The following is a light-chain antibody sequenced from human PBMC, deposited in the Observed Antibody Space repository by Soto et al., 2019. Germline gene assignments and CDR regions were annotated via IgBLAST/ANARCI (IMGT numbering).Light chain of an antibody. CDR2: GAS. V-gene: IGKV3-20*01. Sequence: EIVLTQSPGTLSLSPGERATLSCRASQSVRSSLAWYQQKPGQAPRLLISGASNRATDIPDRFSGSGSGTDFTLTISRLEPEDFAVYFCQQYGGSPLTFGGGTKVEIK. J-gene: IGKJ4*01. CDR1: QSVRSS. CDR3: QQYGGSPLT.